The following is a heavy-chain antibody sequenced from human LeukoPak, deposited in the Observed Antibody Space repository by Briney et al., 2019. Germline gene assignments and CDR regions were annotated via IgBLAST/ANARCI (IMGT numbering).Heavy chain of an antibody. D-gene: IGHD2-2*02. CDR1: GFTFSSYA. CDR2: ISGSGGST. CDR3: AKHIVVVPAAIADYMDV. Sequence: PGGSLRLSCAASGFTFSSYAMSWVRQAPGKGLEWVSAISGSGGSTYYADSVKGRFTISRDNSKNTLYLQMNSLRAEDTAVYYCAKHIVVVPAAIADYMDVWGKGTMVTVSS. V-gene: IGHV3-23*01. J-gene: IGHJ6*03.